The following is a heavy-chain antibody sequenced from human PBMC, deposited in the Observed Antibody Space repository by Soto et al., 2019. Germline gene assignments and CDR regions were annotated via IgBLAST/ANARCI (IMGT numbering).Heavy chain of an antibody. J-gene: IGHJ4*02. V-gene: IGHV4-38-2*01. CDR2: IYHSGST. Sequence: SETLSLTCAVSGYSISSGYYWGWIRQPPGKGLEWIGSIYHSGSTYYNPSLKSRVTISVDTSKNQFSLKLSPVTAADTAVYYCANQYSYGLFAYWGQGTLVTVSS. CDR1: GYSISSGYY. D-gene: IGHD5-18*01. CDR3: ANQYSYGLFAY.